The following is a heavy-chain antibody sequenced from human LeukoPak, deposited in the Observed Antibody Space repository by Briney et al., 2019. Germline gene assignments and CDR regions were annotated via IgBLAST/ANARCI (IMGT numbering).Heavy chain of an antibody. CDR2: ISSSGSTI. V-gene: IGHV3-48*03. D-gene: IGHD2-2*01. J-gene: IGHJ3*02. CDR1: GFTFSSYE. Sequence: PGGSLRLSCAASGFTFSSYEMNWVRQAPGKGLEWVSYISSSGSTIYYADSVKGRFTISRDNAKNSLYLQMNSLRAEDTAVYYCARDDGVVPAAKGDAFDIWGQGTMVTVSS. CDR3: ARDDGVVPAAKGDAFDI.